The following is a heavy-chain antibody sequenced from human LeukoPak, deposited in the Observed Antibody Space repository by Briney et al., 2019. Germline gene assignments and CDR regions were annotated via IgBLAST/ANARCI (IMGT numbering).Heavy chain of an antibody. V-gene: IGHV3-30*18. CDR1: GFTFSSYG. D-gene: IGHD3-10*01. Sequence: GRSLRLSCAASGFTFSSYGMHWVRQAPGKGLEWVAVISYDGSNKYYADSVKGRFTISRDNSKNTLYLQMNSLRAEDTAVYYCAKDGEGYGSGSYYPDYWGQGTLVTVFS. J-gene: IGHJ4*02. CDR2: ISYDGSNK. CDR3: AKDGEGYGSGSYYPDY.